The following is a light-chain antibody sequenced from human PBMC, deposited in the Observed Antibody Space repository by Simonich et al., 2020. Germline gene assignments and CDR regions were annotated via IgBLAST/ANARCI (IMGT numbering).Light chain of an antibody. CDR1: QGISSY. Sequence: AIRMTQSPSSLSASTGDRVTITCRARQGISSYLAWYQQNPGKAPKLLIYAASTLQSGVPSRFSGSGSGTDCTLTISCLQSEDFATYYCQQYYSYSWTFGQGTKVEIK. CDR3: QQYYSYSWT. CDR2: AAS. V-gene: IGKV1-8*01. J-gene: IGKJ1*01.